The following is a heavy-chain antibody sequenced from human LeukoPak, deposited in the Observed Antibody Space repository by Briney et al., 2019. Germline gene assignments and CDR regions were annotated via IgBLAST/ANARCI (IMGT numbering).Heavy chain of an antibody. CDR1: GGSFSGYY. D-gene: IGHD2-2*01. J-gene: IGHJ4*02. V-gene: IGHV4-34*01. CDR2: INHSGST. CDR3: ARGPDIVVVPAAISQLYFDY. Sequence: SETLSLTCAVYGGSFSGYYWSWIRQPPGKGLEWIAEINHSGSTNYNPSLKSRVTTSVDTSKSQFSLKLSSVTAADTAVYYCARGPDIVVVPAAISQLYFDYWGQGTLVTVSS.